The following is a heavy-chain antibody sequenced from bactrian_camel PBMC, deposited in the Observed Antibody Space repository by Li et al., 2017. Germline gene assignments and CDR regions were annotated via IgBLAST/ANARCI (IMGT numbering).Heavy chain of an antibody. CDR3: ASDQTCYNGKWPTKWGY. Sequence: QLVESGGGSVQAGGSLRLSCAASGNTLSVSCWGWFRQVPGKEREGVAHAYNGAGVTHYDDSVKGRFTMSQDNAVNTLYMQMNSLQPEDTAMYYCASDQTCYNGKWPTKWGYWGQGTQVTVS. D-gene: IGHD3*01. CDR2: AYNGAGVT. J-gene: IGHJ6*01. CDR1: GNTLSVSC. V-gene: IGHV3S28*01.